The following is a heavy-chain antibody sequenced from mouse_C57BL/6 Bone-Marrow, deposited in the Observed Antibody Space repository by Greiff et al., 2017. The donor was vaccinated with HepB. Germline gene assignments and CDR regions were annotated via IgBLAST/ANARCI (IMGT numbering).Heavy chain of an antibody. D-gene: IGHD2-4*01. V-gene: IGHV1-82*01. Sequence: VQLQQSGPELVKPGASVKISCKASGYAFSSSWMNWVKQRPGKGLEWIGRIYPGDGDTNYNGKFKGKATLTADKSSSTAYMQLSSLTSEDSAVYFWARGDYDPGFAYWGQGTLVTVSA. CDR2: IYPGDGDT. J-gene: IGHJ3*01. CDR1: GYAFSSSW. CDR3: ARGDYDPGFAY.